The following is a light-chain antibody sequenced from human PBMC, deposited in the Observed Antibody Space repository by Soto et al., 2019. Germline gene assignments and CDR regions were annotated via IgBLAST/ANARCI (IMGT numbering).Light chain of an antibody. CDR2: GAS. CDR3: QQYNGFPCT. J-gene: IGKJ1*01. CDR1: QSISNN. V-gene: IGKV3-15*01. Sequence: EIVMTQSPATLSVSPGERATLSCRASQSISNNLAWYQHKPGQAPRLLIYGASTRATGIPAKFSGSGSGTEFTVTISSLQSEDFAVYYCQQYNGFPCTFDQGTKVEIK.